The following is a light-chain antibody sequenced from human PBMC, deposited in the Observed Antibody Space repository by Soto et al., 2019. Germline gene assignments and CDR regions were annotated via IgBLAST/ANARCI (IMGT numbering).Light chain of an antibody. V-gene: IGKV3D-20*01. CDR1: QRFTNNY. Sequence: ELGLTQSQATMSLSPGDPATLSCGASQRFTNNYLAWYQQKPGLAPRLLMYAASTRATGIPDRFRGSGSGTDFTLTISSLEAEDFAVYYCQQYDRSPFTFCPGTKVDIQ. CDR3: QQYDRSPFT. CDR2: AAS. J-gene: IGKJ3*01.